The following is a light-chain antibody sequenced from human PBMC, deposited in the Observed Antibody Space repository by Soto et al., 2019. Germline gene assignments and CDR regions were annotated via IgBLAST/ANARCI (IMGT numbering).Light chain of an antibody. CDR2: AAS. CDR3: QQYGSSPPYT. Sequence: EIVLTQSPGTLSLSPGERATLSCRASQSVRSGYLAWYQQKPGQATRLLIYAASSRATGLPDRSIGSGCRTDFSLTISRLEPEDFVVYYCQQYGSSPPYTFGQGTKLEIK. J-gene: IGKJ2*01. V-gene: IGKV3-20*01. CDR1: QSVRSGY.